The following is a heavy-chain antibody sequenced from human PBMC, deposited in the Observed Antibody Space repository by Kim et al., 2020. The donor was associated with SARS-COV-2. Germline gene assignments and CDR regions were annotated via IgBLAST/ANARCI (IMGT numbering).Heavy chain of an antibody. V-gene: IGHV1-18*01. CDR3: ARDAGYFDWLRFDY. D-gene: IGHD3-9*01. J-gene: IGHJ4*02. Sequence: ARKLQGRVTMTTDTSTSTAYMELRSLRSDDTAVYYCARDAGYFDWLRFDYWGQGTLVTVSS.